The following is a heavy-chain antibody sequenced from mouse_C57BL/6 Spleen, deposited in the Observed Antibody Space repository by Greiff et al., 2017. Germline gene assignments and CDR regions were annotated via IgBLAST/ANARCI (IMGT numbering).Heavy chain of an antibody. CDR2: ILPGSDST. CDR1: GYTFTGYW. J-gene: IGHJ3*01. D-gene: IGHD1-1*01. Sequence: QVQLKESGAELMKPGASVKLSCKATGYTFTGYWIEWVKQRHGHGLEWIGEILPGSDSTNYNEKFKGKATFTVETSSNTAYMQLSILTTEDSASYYCASGRVYYYGSCFAYWGQGTLVTVSA. V-gene: IGHV1-9*01. CDR3: ASGRVYYYGSCFAY.